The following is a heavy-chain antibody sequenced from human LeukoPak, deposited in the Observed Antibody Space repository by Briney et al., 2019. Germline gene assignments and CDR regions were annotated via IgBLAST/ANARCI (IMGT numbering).Heavy chain of an antibody. J-gene: IGHJ4*02. Sequence: GGSLRLSCAASGFTFNNYAMNWVRQAPGKGLEWVSAISGGGETTYYADSAKGRFTISRDNSQNTLYLQRTSLRAEDTAVYYCARDYADYDGYFFFDYWGQGTLVTVSS. CDR1: GFTFNNYA. CDR2: ISGGGETT. V-gene: IGHV3-23*01. D-gene: IGHD4-17*01. CDR3: ARDYADYDGYFFFDY.